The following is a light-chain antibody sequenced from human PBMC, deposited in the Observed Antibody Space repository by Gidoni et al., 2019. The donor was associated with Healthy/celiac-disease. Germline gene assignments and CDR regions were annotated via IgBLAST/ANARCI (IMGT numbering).Light chain of an antibody. CDR3: QQYDNWPRT. Sequence: IAMTQSPDTLSVSPGERATLSCRASQSVSSNLAWYQQKPGQAPRLLIYGASTRATGIPGRVSGSGSGTEFTLTISSLQSEDFAVYYCQQYDNWPRTFGQGTKVEIK. CDR2: GAS. J-gene: IGKJ1*01. V-gene: IGKV3-15*01. CDR1: QSVSSN.